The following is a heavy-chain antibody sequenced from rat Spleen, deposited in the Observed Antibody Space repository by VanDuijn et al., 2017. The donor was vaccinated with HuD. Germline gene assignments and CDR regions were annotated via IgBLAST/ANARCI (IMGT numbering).Heavy chain of an antibody. J-gene: IGHJ2*01. Sequence: QVQLKESGPGLVQPSQTLSLACTVSGFSVTSYHVHWVRQPSGKGLEWMGVIWTGGSTELNSALKSRLRISGDTSKSQVVLKMNSLQAEDTAMFFCASHTTEGAPFDYWGQGVMVTVSS. V-gene: IGHV2-43*01. CDR3: ASHTTEGAPFDY. CDR2: IWTGGST. D-gene: IGHD1-11*01. CDR1: GFSVTSYH.